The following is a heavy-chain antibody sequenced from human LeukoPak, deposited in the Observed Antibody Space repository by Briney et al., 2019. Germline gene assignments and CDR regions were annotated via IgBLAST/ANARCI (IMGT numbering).Heavy chain of an antibody. J-gene: IGHJ4*02. Sequence: GGSLRLSCAASRFTGSSNYMSWVRQAPGKGLEWVSVIYSGGSTYYADSVKGRFTISRDYSKNTLFLQMNSLRADNTAVYYCTRGETNPFDYWGQGILVTVSS. V-gene: IGHV3-66*01. CDR1: RFTGSSNY. D-gene: IGHD1-14*01. CDR2: IYSGGST. CDR3: TRGETNPFDY.